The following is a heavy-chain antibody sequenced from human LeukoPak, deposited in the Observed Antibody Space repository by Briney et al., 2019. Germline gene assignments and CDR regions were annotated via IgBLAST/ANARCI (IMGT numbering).Heavy chain of an antibody. CDR1: GGSTSSYY. Sequence: PSETLSLTCTVSGGSTSSYYWSWIRQPPGKGLEWIGYIYYSGSTNYNPSLKSRVTISVDTSKNQFSLKLSSVTAADTAVYYCARARYDSSGYRFDYWGQGTLVTVSS. J-gene: IGHJ4*02. CDR2: IYYSGST. V-gene: IGHV4-59*01. D-gene: IGHD3-22*01. CDR3: ARARYDSSGYRFDY.